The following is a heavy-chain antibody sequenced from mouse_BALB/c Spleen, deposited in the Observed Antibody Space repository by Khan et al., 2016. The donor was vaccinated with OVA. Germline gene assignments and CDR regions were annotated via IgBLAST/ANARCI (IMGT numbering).Heavy chain of an antibody. D-gene: IGHD1-1*01. CDR3: ARVYGGDFDY. J-gene: IGHJ2*02. Sequence: VQLKQSGPGLVKPSQSLSLTCTVTGYSITSDYAWNWIRQFPGNKLEWMGFISYSGNTIYNPSLKSRFSITRDTSKNQFFLQLNSVTTEDTATYYCARVYGGDFDYWGQGTSLTVSS. CDR2: ISYSGNT. CDR1: GYSITSDYA. V-gene: IGHV3-2*02.